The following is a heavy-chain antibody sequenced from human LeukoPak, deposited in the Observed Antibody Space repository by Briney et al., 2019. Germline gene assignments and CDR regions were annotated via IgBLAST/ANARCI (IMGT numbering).Heavy chain of an antibody. CDR1: GFTSTDYA. CDR2: LIGSSGST. D-gene: IGHD5-12*01. J-gene: IGHJ4*02. Sequence: GGSLRLSCAASGFTSTDYAMNWVRQAPGKGLEWVSVLIGSSGSTDYADSVKGRFTISRDNSKNTLFLRMNSLRAEDTAIYYCAKGAYDYIEMGYFDSWGQGTLVTVSS. V-gene: IGHV3-23*01. CDR3: AKGAYDYIEMGYFDS.